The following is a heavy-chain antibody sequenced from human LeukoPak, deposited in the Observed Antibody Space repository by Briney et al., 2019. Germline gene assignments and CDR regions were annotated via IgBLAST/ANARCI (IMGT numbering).Heavy chain of an antibody. V-gene: IGHV4-39*07. CDR3: ARTYYYDSSGYDY. D-gene: IGHD3-22*01. CDR1: GGSISSSSYY. J-gene: IGHJ4*02. Sequence: SETLSLTCTVSGGSISSSSYYWGWIRQPPGKGLEWIGSIYYSGSTYYNPSLKSRVTISVDTSKNQFSLKLSSVTAADTAVYYCARTYYYDSSGYDYWGQGTLVTVSS. CDR2: IYYSGST.